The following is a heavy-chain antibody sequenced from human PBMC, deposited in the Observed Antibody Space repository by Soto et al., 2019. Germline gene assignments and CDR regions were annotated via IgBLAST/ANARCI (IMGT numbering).Heavy chain of an antibody. J-gene: IGHJ5*02. D-gene: IGHD6-19*01. CDR3: ARGTGIAVEEGWFDP. CDR2: IILIFGTA. Sequence: AASVKVSCKASVGTFSSDAISWVRQAPGQGLEWMGGIILIFGTANYAQKFQGRVTITADESTSTAYMELSSLRTEDTAAHYRARGTGIAVEEGWFDPWGQGTLVTVSS. V-gene: IGHV1-69*13. CDR1: VGTFSSDA.